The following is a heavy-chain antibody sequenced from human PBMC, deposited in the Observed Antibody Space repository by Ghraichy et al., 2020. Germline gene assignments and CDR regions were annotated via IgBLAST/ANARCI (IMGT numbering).Heavy chain of an antibody. J-gene: IGHJ6*02. CDR3: ARQGSGSYSIYYYYGMDV. V-gene: IGHV5-10-1*01. D-gene: IGHD1-26*01. Sequence: GESLNISCKGSGYSFTSYWISWVRQMPGKGLEWMGRIDPSDSYTNYSPSFQGHVTISADKSISTAYLQWSSLKASDTAMYYCARQGSGSYSIYYYYGMDVWGQGTTVTVSS. CDR1: GYSFTSYW. CDR2: IDPSDSYT.